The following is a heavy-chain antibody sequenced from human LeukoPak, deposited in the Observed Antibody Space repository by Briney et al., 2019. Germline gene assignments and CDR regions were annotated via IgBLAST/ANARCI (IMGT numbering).Heavy chain of an antibody. CDR3: ARVRDGYNDY. CDR1: GGSISSGDYY. D-gene: IGHD5-24*01. J-gene: IGHJ4*02. Sequence: SETLSLTCTVSGGSISSGDYYWSWIRQPPGKGLEWIGYIYYSESTYYNPSLKSRVTISVDTSKNQFSLKLSSVTAADTAVYYCARVRDGYNDYWGQGTLVTVSS. CDR2: IYYSEST. V-gene: IGHV4-30-4*01.